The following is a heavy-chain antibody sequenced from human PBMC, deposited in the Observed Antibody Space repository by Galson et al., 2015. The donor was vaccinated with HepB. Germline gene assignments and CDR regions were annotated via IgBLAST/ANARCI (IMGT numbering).Heavy chain of an antibody. CDR1: GYTFTSYA. Sequence: SVKVSCKASGYTFTSYAMNWVRQAPGQGLEWMGWINTNTGNPTYAQGFTGRFVFSLDTSVSTAYLQISSLKAEDTAVYYCARELVGATTVHWFDPWGQGTLVTVSS. V-gene: IGHV7-4-1*02. CDR2: INTNTGNP. J-gene: IGHJ5*02. D-gene: IGHD1-26*01. CDR3: ARELVGATTVHWFDP.